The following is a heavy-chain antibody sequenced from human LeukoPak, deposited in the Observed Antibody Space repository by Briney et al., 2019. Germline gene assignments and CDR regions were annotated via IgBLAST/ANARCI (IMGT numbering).Heavy chain of an antibody. CDR1: GFTFSDYY. CDR2: TSSSGSTI. Sequence: PGGSLRLSCAASGFTFSDYYMSWIRQAPGKGLEWVSYTSSSGSTIYYADSVKGRFTISRDNAKNSLYLQMNSLRAEDTAVYYCARYRRGYCSSTSCLTYYYYYGMDVWGQGTTVTVSS. D-gene: IGHD2-2*01. V-gene: IGHV3-11*01. CDR3: ARYRRGYCSSTSCLTYYYYYGMDV. J-gene: IGHJ6*02.